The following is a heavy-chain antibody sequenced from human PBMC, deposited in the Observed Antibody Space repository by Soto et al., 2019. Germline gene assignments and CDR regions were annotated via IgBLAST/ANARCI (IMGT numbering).Heavy chain of an antibody. Sequence: GGSLRLSCAASGFTFNTYWMGWVRQAPGKGLEWVANIKHDGTENYYVDSVKGRFTISRDNAKNSLYLQMDSLRAEDTAVYYCARVVSWGWFDPWGQGTLVTVSS. D-gene: IGHD3-16*01. CDR1: GFTFNTYW. V-gene: IGHV3-7*01. CDR2: IKHDGTEN. J-gene: IGHJ5*02. CDR3: ARVVSWGWFDP.